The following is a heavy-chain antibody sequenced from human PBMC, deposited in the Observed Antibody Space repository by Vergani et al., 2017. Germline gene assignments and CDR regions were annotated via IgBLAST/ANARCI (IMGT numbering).Heavy chain of an antibody. CDR3: AKVGRSEVAGTFGAFDI. V-gene: IGHV3-23*01. CDR2: INRGSTT. J-gene: IGHJ3*02. Sequence: EVQLLESGGGLVQPGGSLRVSCAASGFTFSSDAMSWVRQAPGKGLEWVSAINRGSTTYYADSVKGRFTISRDNSKNTVFLQMNSLRAEDTAVYYCAKVGRSEVAGTFGAFDIWGQGTMVTVSS. CDR1: GFTFSSDA. D-gene: IGHD6-19*01.